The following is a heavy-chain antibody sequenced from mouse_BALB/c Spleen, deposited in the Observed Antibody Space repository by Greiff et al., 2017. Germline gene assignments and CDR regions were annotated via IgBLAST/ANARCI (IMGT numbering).Heavy chain of an antibody. D-gene: IGHD2-2*01. CDR2: ISDGGSYT. J-gene: IGHJ3*01. V-gene: IGHV5-4*02. CDR1: GFTFSDYY. CDR3: AREAYGYDEDWFAY. Sequence: EVMLVESGGGLVKPGGSLKLSCAASGFTFSDYYMYWVRQTPEKRLEWVATISDGGSYTYYPDSVKGRFTISRDNAKNNLYLQMSSLKSEDTAMYYCAREAYGYDEDWFAYWGQGTLVTVSA.